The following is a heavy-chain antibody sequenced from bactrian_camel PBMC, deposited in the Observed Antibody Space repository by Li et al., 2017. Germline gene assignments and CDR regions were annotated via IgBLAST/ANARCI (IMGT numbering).Heavy chain of an antibody. CDR1: GYTYSRHC. V-gene: IGHV3S9*01. Sequence: HVQLVESGGGSVQAGGSLRLSCKASGYTYSRHCMGWFRQAPGKEREGVAYIDADGSTTYANSVKGRFTITQDNGKNTVYLQMNNLKPEDTAMYYCAADHNRGCMGWPTVEYDITGQGTQVTVS. J-gene: IGHJ4*01. CDR3: AADHNRGCMGWPTVEYDI. CDR2: IDADGST. D-gene: IGHD3*01.